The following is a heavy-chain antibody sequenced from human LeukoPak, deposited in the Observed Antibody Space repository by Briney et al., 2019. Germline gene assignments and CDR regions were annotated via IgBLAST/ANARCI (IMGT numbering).Heavy chain of an antibody. CDR1: GYSFTSYW. CDR3: ARHLPGGDDL. V-gene: IGHV5-51*01. D-gene: IGHD2-21*01. J-gene: IGHJ5*02. CDR2: IYPGNSET. Sequence: GDSLKISCKGSGYSFTSYWIVWVRQTPGKGLEWVGIIYPGNSETNYSPPFEGQVTISVDKSISTAFLQLSSLKASDTAIYYCARHLPGGDDLWGQGTLVTVSS.